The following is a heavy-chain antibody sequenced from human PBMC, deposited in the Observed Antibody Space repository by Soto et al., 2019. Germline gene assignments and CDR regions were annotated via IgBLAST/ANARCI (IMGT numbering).Heavy chain of an antibody. V-gene: IGHV4-30-4*01. CDR1: GGSISSGDYY. CDR3: PKSPVLLWSGGPNYNYGMDV. Sequence: SETLSLTCTVSGGSISSGDYYWSWIRQPPGKGLEWIGYIYYSGSTYYNPSLKSRVTISVDTSKNQFSLKLSSVTAADTAVYYRPKSPVLLWSGGPNYNYGMDVWGEGTTATVS. CDR2: IYYSGST. D-gene: IGHD3-10*01. J-gene: IGHJ6*02.